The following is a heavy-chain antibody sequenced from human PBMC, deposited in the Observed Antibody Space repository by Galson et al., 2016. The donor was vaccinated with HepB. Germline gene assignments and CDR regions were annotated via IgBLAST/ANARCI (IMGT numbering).Heavy chain of an antibody. J-gene: IGHJ4*02. CDR1: GFTFTHHQ. Sequence: SLRLSCATSGFTFTHHQMHWVRQVPGKGLVWVSRIEPDGSRPIYADSVKGRLTISRDNAENTLYLQMNSLRADDPAVYYCARDLSGPDYWGQGTLVTVSS. CDR3: ARDLSGPDY. CDR2: IEPDGSRP. V-gene: IGHV3-74*01.